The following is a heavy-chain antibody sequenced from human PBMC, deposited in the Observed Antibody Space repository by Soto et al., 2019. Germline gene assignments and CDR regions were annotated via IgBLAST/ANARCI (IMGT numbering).Heavy chain of an antibody. CDR3: ASGIQLWLRRINNGYSG. CDR1: GGTFSTYA. V-gene: IGHV1-69*12. D-gene: IGHD5-18*01. J-gene: IGHJ4*02. CDR2: IIPMFGTA. Sequence: QVQLVQSGAEVKKPESSVKVSCKAPGGTFSTYAISWVRQAPGQGLEWMGGIIPMFGTANYAQRFQDRVTLTADESTNTVYVELSSLRSEDTAVYFCASGIQLWLRRINNGYSGWGQGTLVTVSS.